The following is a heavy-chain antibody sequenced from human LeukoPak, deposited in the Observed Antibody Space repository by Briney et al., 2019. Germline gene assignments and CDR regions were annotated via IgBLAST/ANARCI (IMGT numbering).Heavy chain of an antibody. CDR1: GGSISSGSYY. CDR3: ARVSLVRGAPDYYFDY. CDR2: IYSSGST. D-gene: IGHD3-10*01. Sequence: SETLSLTCTVSGGSISSGSYYWSWIRQPAGKGLEWIGRIYSSGSTNYNPSLKSRVTMSVDTSKNQFSLKLSSVTAADTAVYYCARVSLVRGAPDYYFDYWGQGTLVTVSS. J-gene: IGHJ4*02. V-gene: IGHV4-61*02.